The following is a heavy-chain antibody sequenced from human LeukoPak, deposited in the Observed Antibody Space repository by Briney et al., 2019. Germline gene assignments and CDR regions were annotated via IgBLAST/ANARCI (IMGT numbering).Heavy chain of an antibody. V-gene: IGHV3-23*01. CDR2: ISDSGGST. Sequence: GGSLRLSCAASGFIFSRYTMNWVRQAPGKGLEWVSAISDSGGSTLYADSVKGRFTISRDNSKNTLHLQMHSLRVKDTAVYYCGKNRYSGSLSPFDIWGQGTMVTVSS. D-gene: IGHD1-26*01. CDR3: GKNRYSGSLSPFDI. CDR1: GFIFSRYT. J-gene: IGHJ3*02.